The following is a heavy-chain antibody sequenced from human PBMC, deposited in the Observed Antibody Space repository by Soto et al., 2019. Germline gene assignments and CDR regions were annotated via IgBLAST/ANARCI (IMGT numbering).Heavy chain of an antibody. D-gene: IGHD2-2*01. V-gene: IGHV3-53*01. CDR2: IYSGGGT. Sequence: QLVASGGGLIQPGESLTLSCEASGFSVTNNYMYWVRKAPGKGLEWVSLIYSGGGTHYADFVNGRFIISRDNSKNTLHLQMGKLRAEDTAIYYCARDIACSSSSCQGDNFDIWGRGTLVTVSP. CDR1: GFSVTNNY. CDR3: ARDIACSSSSCQGDNFDI. J-gene: IGHJ3*02.